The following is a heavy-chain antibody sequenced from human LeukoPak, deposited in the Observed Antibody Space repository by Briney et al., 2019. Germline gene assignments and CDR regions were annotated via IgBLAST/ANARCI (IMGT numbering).Heavy chain of an antibody. Sequence: SSETLSLTCTVSGGSISSYYWSWIRQPPGKGLEWIGYIYYSGSTNYNPSLKSRVTISVDTSKNQFSLKLSSVTAADTAVYYCARRPGSRVVVPAAKRRGVWWFDPWGQGTLVTVSS. CDR3: ARRPGSRVVVPAAKRRGVWWFDP. J-gene: IGHJ5*02. D-gene: IGHD2-2*01. CDR2: IYYSGST. V-gene: IGHV4-59*12. CDR1: GGSISSYY.